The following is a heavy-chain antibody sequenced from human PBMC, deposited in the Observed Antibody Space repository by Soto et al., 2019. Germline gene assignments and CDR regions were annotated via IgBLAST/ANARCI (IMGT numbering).Heavy chain of an antibody. J-gene: IGHJ4*02. CDR2: TYYRSKWYN. Sequence: PSQTLSLTCAVSWDRVSSSDAACNWIRRSPSRGLEWLGRTYYRSKWYNDYAVSVKSRITINPDTSNNQFSLQLNSVTPEDTAVYYCARGAYNSVWSWGQGTLVTVSS. CDR1: WDRVSSSDAA. V-gene: IGHV6-1*01. CDR3: ARGAYNSVWS. D-gene: IGHD6-19*01.